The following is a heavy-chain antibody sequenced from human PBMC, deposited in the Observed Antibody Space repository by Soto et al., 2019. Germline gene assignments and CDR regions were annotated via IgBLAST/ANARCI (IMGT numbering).Heavy chain of an antibody. J-gene: IGHJ4*02. D-gene: IGHD3-22*01. CDR2: IDPSDSYT. Sequence: EVQLVQSGAEVKKPGESLRISCKVSGYTFTTYWITWVRQMPGKGLEWMGRIDPSDSYTNYSPSFQGHVTFSADKSINTAYLQWSSLKASDTAFYYCARDSSGYYPLDYWGQGTLVTVSS. CDR3: ARDSSGYYPLDY. V-gene: IGHV5-10-1*03. CDR1: GYTFTTYW.